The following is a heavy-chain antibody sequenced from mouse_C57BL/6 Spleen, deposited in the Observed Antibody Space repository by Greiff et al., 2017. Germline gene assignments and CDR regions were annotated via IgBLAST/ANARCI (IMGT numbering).Heavy chain of an antibody. CDR1: EYEFPSHD. CDR2: INSDGGST. CDR3: ARRRSSTGYFDV. Sequence: EVKLMESGGGLVQPGESLRLSCESNEYEFPSHDMSWVRKTPEKRLELVAAINSDGGSTYYPDTMERRFIISRENTKTTLYLQMSSLRSEDPALYDCARRRSSTGYFDVWGTGTTVTVSS. J-gene: IGHJ1*03. D-gene: IGHD1-1*01. V-gene: IGHV5-2*01.